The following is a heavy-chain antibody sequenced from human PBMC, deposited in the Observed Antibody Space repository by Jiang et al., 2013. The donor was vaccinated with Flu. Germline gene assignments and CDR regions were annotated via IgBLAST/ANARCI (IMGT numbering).Heavy chain of an antibody. V-gene: IGHV1-8*01. J-gene: IGHJ4*02. Sequence: SGAEVKKPGTSVKVSCKASGYTFTNHDIHWVRQAIGQGLEWMGWMSPKSGNTGFAQKFQGRVTLTRTTSITTAYMELSGLTSGDTAIYYCARARGAQSLQWFHFDLWGRGTPVSVPS. CDR2: MSPKSGNT. CDR1: GYTFTNHD. D-gene: IGHD3-22*01. CDR3: ARARGAQSLQWFHFDL.